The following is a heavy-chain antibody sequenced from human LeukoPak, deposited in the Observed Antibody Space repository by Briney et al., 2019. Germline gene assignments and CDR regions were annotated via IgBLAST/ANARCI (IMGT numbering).Heavy chain of an antibody. J-gene: IGHJ4*02. CDR3: ARDAPTVTTDPTRY. Sequence: GASVKVSCKASGYTFTTYAITWVRQAPGQGLEWLGWISCYNGNTNYAQKLQGRVTMTTDTSTSTAYMELRSLRSDDTAVYYCARDAPTVTTDPTRYWGQGTLVTVSS. CDR2: ISCYNGNT. V-gene: IGHV1-18*01. CDR1: GYTFTTYA. D-gene: IGHD4-17*01.